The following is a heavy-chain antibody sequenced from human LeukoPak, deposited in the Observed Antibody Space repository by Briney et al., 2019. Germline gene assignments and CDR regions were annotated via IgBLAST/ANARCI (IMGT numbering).Heavy chain of an antibody. CDR2: IRQDGTEI. Sequence: PGTSLRLSCAASGFTFSSHWMIWVRQAPGKGLEWVANIRQDGTEIYYVDSVKGRFTISRDNAKNSLYLQMNSLRADDTAVYYCARCSSRRSASDYWGQGTLVTVSS. D-gene: IGHD3-10*02. CDR1: GFTFSSHW. V-gene: IGHV3-7*01. J-gene: IGHJ4*02. CDR3: ARCSSRRSASDY.